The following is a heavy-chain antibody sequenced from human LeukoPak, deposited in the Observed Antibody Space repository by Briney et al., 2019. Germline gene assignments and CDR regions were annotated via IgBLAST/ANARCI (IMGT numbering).Heavy chain of an antibody. V-gene: IGHV3-21*01. J-gene: IGHJ4*02. D-gene: IGHD3-16*02. CDR2: ISSSSSYI. Sequence: PGGSLRLSCAASGFTFSSYSMNWVRQAPGKGLEWVSSISSSSSYIYYADSVKGRFTIPRDNAKNSLYLQMNSLRAEDTAVYYCARDSAPYSFGGVIAYWGQGTLVTVSS. CDR3: ARDSAPYSFGGVIAY. CDR1: GFTFSSYS.